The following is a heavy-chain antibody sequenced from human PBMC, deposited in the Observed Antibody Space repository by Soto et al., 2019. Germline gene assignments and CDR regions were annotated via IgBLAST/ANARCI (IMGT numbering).Heavy chain of an antibody. V-gene: IGHV1-18*01. CDR2: IIPNNGNT. CDR1: GYTVTDHG. J-gene: IGHJ4*02. CDR3: ARLSGVVVGDY. Sequence: QVQLMQSGVEVKKPGASVKVSCKGSGYTVTDHGISWVRQAPGQGLEWMGWIIPNNGNTKNAPKFQGRVTMTTDTSTSTAYMELRRLRSDDTAVYFCARLSGVVVGDYWGQGTLVTVSS. D-gene: IGHD2-15*01.